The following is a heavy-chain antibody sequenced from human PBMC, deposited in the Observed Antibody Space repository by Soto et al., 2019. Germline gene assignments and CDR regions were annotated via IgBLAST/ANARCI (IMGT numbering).Heavy chain of an antibody. Sequence: SETLSLTCAVYGGSFSGYYWSWIRQPPGKGLEWIGEINHSGSTNYNPSLKSRVTISVDTSKNQFSLKLSSVTAADTAVYYCARTYYDILTGYYGTPGFDYWGQGTLVTFS. D-gene: IGHD3-9*01. CDR1: GGSFSGYY. J-gene: IGHJ4*02. CDR2: INHSGST. V-gene: IGHV4-34*01. CDR3: ARTYYDILTGYYGTPGFDY.